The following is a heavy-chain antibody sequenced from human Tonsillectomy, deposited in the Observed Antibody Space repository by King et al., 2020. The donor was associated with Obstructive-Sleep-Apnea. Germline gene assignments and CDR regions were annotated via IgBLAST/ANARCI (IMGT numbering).Heavy chain of an antibody. CDR2: IYYRGNT. CDR1: GGSISNSGYD. Sequence: QLQESGPGLVRPSETLSLTCIVSGGSISNSGYDWGWIRQSPGKGLEWIGKIYYRGNTNYNPSLQSRVSISVDTSKNQFSLKFNSVTAADTAVYYCARVIPRGRFEGSRLDPWGQGTLVTVSS. J-gene: IGHJ5*02. V-gene: IGHV4-39*07. D-gene: IGHD1-26*01. CDR3: ARVIPRGRFEGSRLDP.